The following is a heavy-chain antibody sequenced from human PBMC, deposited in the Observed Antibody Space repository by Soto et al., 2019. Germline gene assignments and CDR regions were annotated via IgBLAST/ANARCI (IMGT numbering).Heavy chain of an antibody. CDR1: GGSFSGYY. V-gene: IGHV4-34*01. J-gene: IGHJ3*02. CDR2: INHSGST. Sequence: SETLSLTCAVYGGSFSGYYWSWIRQPPGKGLEWIGEINHSGSTNYNPSLKSRVTISVDTSKNQFSLKLSSVTAADTAVYYCARGLQGYYDSSGYRDAFDIWGQGTMVTVSS. D-gene: IGHD3-22*01. CDR3: ARGLQGYYDSSGYRDAFDI.